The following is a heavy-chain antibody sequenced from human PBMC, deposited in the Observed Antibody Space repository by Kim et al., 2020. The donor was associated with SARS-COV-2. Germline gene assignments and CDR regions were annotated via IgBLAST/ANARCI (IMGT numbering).Heavy chain of an antibody. D-gene: IGHD3-10*01. Sequence: SETLSLTCTVSGGSISSYYWSWIRQPPGKGLEWIGYIYYSGSTNYNPSLKSRVTISVDTSKNQFSLKLSSVTAADTAVYYCARDFPTRSGSGSVDAFDIWGQGTMVTVSS. CDR1: GGSISSYY. CDR2: IYYSGST. V-gene: IGHV4-59*01. CDR3: ARDFPTRSGSGSVDAFDI. J-gene: IGHJ3*02.